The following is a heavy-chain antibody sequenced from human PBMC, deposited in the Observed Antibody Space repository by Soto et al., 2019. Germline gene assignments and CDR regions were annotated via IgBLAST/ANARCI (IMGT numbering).Heavy chain of an antibody. CDR3: ARIQNFYYYYMDV. J-gene: IGHJ6*03. CDR2: IFYSGST. CDR1: GGSISSSRDY. Sequence: QLQLQESGPGLVKPSETLSLTCTVSGGSISSSRDYWGWIRQPPGKGLEWIGSIFYSGSTYYNPSLRSRVTIPVDSYKNQFSRRLISVTAADTAVYYCARIQNFYYYYMDVWGKGTTVTVSS. V-gene: IGHV4-39*01.